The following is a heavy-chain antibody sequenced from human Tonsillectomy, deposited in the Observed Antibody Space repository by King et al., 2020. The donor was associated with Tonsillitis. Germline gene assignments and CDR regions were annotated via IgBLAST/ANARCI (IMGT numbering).Heavy chain of an antibody. D-gene: IGHD2-8*01. V-gene: IGHV3-9*01. J-gene: IGHJ6*02. CDR3: AKDIGVYELSRDPYYYYYGMDV. CDR1: GFTFDDYA. CDR2: ISWNSGSI. Sequence: VQLVESGGGLVQPGRSLRLSCAASGFTFDDYAMHWVRQAPGKGLEWVSGISWNSGSIGYADSVKGRFTISRDNAKNSLYLQMNSLRAEDTALYYCAKDIGVYELSRDPYYYYYGMDVWGQGTTVTVSS.